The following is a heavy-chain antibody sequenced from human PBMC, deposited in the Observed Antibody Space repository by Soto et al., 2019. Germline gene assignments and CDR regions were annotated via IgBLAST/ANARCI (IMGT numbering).Heavy chain of an antibody. D-gene: IGHD6-19*01. Sequence: GGSLRLSCAASGFTFSSYWMSWVRQAPGKGLEWVANIKQDGSEKYYVDSVKGRFTISRDNAKNSLYLQMNSLRAEDTAVYYCARDLQWLVRAHFDSWGKGTLVTVPS. J-gene: IGHJ4*02. V-gene: IGHV3-7*04. CDR1: GFTFSSYW. CDR2: IKQDGSEK. CDR3: ARDLQWLVRAHFDS.